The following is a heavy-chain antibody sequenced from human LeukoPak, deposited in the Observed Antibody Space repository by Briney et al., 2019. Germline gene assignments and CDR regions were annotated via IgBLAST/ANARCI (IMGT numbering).Heavy chain of an antibody. D-gene: IGHD6-13*01. CDR1: GFTFSSYA. CDR2: IIPIFGTA. Sequence: GGSLRLSCAASGFTFSSYAISWVRQAPGQGLEWMGGIIPIFGTANYAQKLQGRVTMTTDTSTSTAYMELRSLRSDDTAVYYCAREDGYSSSVDPWGQGTLVTVSS. V-gene: IGHV1-69*05. CDR3: AREDGYSSSVDP. J-gene: IGHJ5*02.